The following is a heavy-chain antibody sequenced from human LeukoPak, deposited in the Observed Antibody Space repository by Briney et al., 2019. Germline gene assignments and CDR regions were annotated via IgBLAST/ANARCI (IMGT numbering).Heavy chain of an antibody. D-gene: IGHD5-18*01. J-gene: IGHJ4*02. CDR2: IYYSGST. CDR1: GGSISSSSYY. CDR3: ARVFDTAMVKIDY. Sequence: SETLSLTCTVSGGSISSSSYYWGWIRQPPGKGLEWIGSIYYSGSTYYNPSLKSRVTISVDTSKNQFSLKLSSVTAADTAVYYCARVFDTAMVKIDYWGQGTLVTVSS. V-gene: IGHV4-39*07.